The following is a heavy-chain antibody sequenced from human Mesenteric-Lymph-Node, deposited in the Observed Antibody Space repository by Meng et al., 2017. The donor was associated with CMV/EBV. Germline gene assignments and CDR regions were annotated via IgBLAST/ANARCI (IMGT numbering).Heavy chain of an antibody. CDR2: IYYSGST. CDR3: AREGLHFDY. Sequence: LSCTVSGGSISSSSYYWGWIRQPPGKGLEWIGSIYYSGSTYYNPSLKSRVTISVDTSKNQFSLKLSSVTAADTAVYYCAREGLHFDYWGQGTLVTVSS. V-gene: IGHV4-39*07. D-gene: IGHD5-12*01. CDR1: GGSISSSSYY. J-gene: IGHJ4*02.